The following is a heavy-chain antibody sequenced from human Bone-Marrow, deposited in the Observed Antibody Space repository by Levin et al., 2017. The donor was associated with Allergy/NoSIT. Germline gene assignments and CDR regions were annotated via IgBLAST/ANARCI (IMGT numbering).Heavy chain of an antibody. CDR1: GGTFSSYA. CDR3: ARGPYSSSSLPWYY. J-gene: IGHJ4*02. V-gene: IGHV1-69*04. Sequence: ASVKVSCKASGGTFSSYAISWVRQAPGQGLEWMGRIIPILGIANYAQKFQGRVTITADKSTSTAYMELSSLRSEDTAVYYCARGPYSSSSLPWYYWGQGTLVTVSS. D-gene: IGHD6-6*01. CDR2: IIPILGIA.